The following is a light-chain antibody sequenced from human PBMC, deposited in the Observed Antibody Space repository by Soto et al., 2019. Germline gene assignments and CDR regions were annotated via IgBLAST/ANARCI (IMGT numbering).Light chain of an antibody. CDR2: DAS. CDR1: QSVNNY. Sequence: EIVLTQSPATLSLSPGERATLSCRASQSVNNYLSWYQQKPGQDPSPLIYDASHRTTAIPARFSGSGSGTDLPNTISSLEPVDFAVYYFQHRSNWRLTFGGGTKVEIK. V-gene: IGKV3-11*01. J-gene: IGKJ4*01. CDR3: QHRSNWRLT.